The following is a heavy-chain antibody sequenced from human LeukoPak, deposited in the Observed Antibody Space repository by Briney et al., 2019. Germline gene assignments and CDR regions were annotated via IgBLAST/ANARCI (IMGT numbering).Heavy chain of an antibody. J-gene: IGHJ4*02. CDR3: ARHLMGIAAAGTDY. D-gene: IGHD6-13*01. Sequence: PSETLSLTCTVSGGSISSSSYYWGWIRQPPGKGLEWIGSIYYSGSTYYNPSLKSRVTISVDTSKNQFSLKLSSVTAADTAVYYCARHLMGIAAAGTDYWGQGTLVTVSS. V-gene: IGHV4-39*01. CDR1: GGSISSSSYY. CDR2: IYYSGST.